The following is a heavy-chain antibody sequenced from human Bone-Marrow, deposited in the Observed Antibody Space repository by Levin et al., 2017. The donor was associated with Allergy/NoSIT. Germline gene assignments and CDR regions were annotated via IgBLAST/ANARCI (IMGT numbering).Heavy chain of an antibody. CDR2: ISHSERT. Sequence: KASETLSLTCNVVGDSVNRNTYYWAWLRQSPGKGLDWIGTISHSERTYYSPSLNSRVTILLDTSKNQFSLRLTSVSAADTALYFCARLLPGHCSFDSCYAGGSLTYWGQGVLVTVSS. J-gene: IGHJ4*02. CDR3: ARLLPGHCSFDSCYAGGSLTY. D-gene: IGHD2-15*01. CDR1: GDSVNRNTYY. V-gene: IGHV4-39*01.